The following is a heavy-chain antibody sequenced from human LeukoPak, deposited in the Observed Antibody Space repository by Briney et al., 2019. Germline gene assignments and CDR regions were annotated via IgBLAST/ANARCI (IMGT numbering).Heavy chain of an antibody. CDR2: FYYSGTT. J-gene: IGHJ6*03. V-gene: IGHV4-39*01. CDR3: VRQNADYYYYYMDV. Sequence: PSQTLSLICTVFGDSIGSSRSYWGWIRQPPGKGLEWIASFYYSGTTFHNPSVESRVTMSVDMSKNQFSLRLTSVTAADTAVYYCVRQNADYYYYYMDVWGKGTTVTVSS. CDR1: GDSIGSSRSY. D-gene: IGHD1-1*01.